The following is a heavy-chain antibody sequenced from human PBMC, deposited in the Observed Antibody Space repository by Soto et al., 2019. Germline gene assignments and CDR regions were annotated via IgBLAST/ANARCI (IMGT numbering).Heavy chain of an antibody. J-gene: IGHJ4*02. CDR2: ISGLGAGT. CDR1: GFTFSTYA. CDR3: SSSRTGYYFDY. Sequence: GGSLRLSCAASGFTFSTYAMTWVRQAPGKGLEWVSTISGLGAGTYYADSVKGRFTISRDNSKNTVYLQMDSLRAEDTAVYYCSSSRTGYYFDYWGQGTLVTVSS. V-gene: IGHV3-23*01. D-gene: IGHD2-2*01.